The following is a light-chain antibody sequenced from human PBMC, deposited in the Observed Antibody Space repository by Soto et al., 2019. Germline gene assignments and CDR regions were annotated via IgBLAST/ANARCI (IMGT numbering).Light chain of an antibody. CDR1: QSVSSSY. CDR2: GAS. CDR3: YHCGSLQRK. V-gene: IGKV3-20*01. Sequence: IVLTQSPGTLSLSPGERATLSCRARQSVSSSYLAWYQQRPGQPPSLLIYGASSRATGIQDRFSGSGSGKTFALSISRLASEEFAAYYCYHCGSLQRKLGKGTKVDI. J-gene: IGKJ1*01.